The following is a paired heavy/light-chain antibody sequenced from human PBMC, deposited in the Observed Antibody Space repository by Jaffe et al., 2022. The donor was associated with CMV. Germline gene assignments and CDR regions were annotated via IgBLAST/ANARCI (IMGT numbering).Heavy chain of an antibody. V-gene: IGHV3-15*01. D-gene: IGHD3-22*01. CDR3: TTDPPPIVVVITPPSDY. J-gene: IGHJ4*02. CDR1: GFTFSNAW. CDR2: IKSKTDGGTT. Sequence: EVQLVESGGGLVKPGGSLRLSCAASGFTFSNAWMSWVRQAPGKGLEWVGRIKSKTDGGTTDYAAPVKGRFTISRDDSKNTLYLQMNSLKTEDTAVYYCTTDPPPIVVVITPPSDYWGQGTLVTVSS.
Light chain of an antibody. CDR2: AAS. CDR3: QQYYSYSRT. CDR1: QGISSY. V-gene: IGKV1-8*01. Sequence: AIRMTQSPSSFSASTGDRVTITCRASQGISSYLAWYQQKPGKAPKLLIYAASTLQSGVPSRFSGSGSGTDFTLTISCLQSEDFATYYCQQYYSYSRTFGQGTKVEIK. J-gene: IGKJ1*01.